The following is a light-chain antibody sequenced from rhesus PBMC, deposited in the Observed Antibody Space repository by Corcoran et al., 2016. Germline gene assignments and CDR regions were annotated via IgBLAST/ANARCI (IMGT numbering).Light chain of an antibody. CDR3: QQHNSYPRT. V-gene: IGKV1-25*01. CDR1: ENVNNY. J-gene: IGKJ1*01. CDR2: KAS. Sequence: DIQMTQSPSSLSASVGDRVTITCRASENVNNYLHWFQQKPGKAPKLLIYKASTLQSGVPSRFSGCGSGTDFTLTISSLQPEDFAIYYCQQHNSYPRTFGQGTKVEIK.